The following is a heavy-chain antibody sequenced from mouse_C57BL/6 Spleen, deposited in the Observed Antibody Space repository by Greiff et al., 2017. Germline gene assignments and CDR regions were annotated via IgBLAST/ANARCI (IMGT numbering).Heavy chain of an antibody. CDR2: IDPNSGGT. CDR1: GYTFTSYW. CDR3: ARFITTVVDSYWYFDV. J-gene: IGHJ1*03. V-gene: IGHV1-72*01. Sequence: QVQLQQPGAELVKPGASVKLSCKASGYTFTSYWMHWVKQRPGRGLAWIGRIDPNSGGTKSNEKFKSKATLTVDKPSSTAYMQLSSLTSEDSAVYYCARFITTVVDSYWYFDVWGTGTTVTVSS. D-gene: IGHD1-1*01.